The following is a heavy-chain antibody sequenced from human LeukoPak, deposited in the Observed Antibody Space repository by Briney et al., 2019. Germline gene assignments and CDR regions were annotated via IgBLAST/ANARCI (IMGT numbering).Heavy chain of an antibody. CDR1: GFTFRSYS. Sequence: PGGSLRLSCAASGFTFRSYSMTWVRQAPGKGLEWVSSISSSSSYIYYADSVKGRFTISRDNAKNSLYLQMNSLRAEDTAVYYCARGKLRSLDYWGQGTLVTVSS. J-gene: IGHJ4*02. CDR3: ARGKLRSLDY. D-gene: IGHD6-19*01. CDR2: ISSSSSYI. V-gene: IGHV3-21*01.